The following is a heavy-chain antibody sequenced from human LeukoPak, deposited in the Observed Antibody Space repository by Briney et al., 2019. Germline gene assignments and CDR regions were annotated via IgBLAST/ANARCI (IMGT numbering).Heavy chain of an antibody. CDR2: IQYDGSNK. D-gene: IGHD3-22*01. V-gene: IGHV3-30*02. CDR1: GFAFSNYG. Sequence: GGSLRLSCAASGFAFSNYGLHWVRQAPGKGLEWVAFIQYDGSNKFHTDSVKGRFTISRDNSKNTLFLQMNSLRSDDTAVYYCARGFESPRGFYWFDPWGQGTLVTVSS. J-gene: IGHJ5*02. CDR3: ARGFESPRGFYWFDP.